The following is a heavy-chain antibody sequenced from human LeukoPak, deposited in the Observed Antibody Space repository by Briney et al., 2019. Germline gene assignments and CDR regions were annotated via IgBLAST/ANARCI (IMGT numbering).Heavy chain of an antibody. Sequence: PGGSLRLSRAASGFSFSTYNMNWVRQAPGKGLEWVSYISSSSSATNYADSVKGRFTISRDNSKNTLYLQMNSLRAEDTAVYYCAKDPNYYDSDGMDVWGQGTTVTVSS. CDR3: AKDPNYYDSDGMDV. V-gene: IGHV3-48*01. CDR1: GFSFSTYN. J-gene: IGHJ6*02. CDR2: ISSSSSAT. D-gene: IGHD3-22*01.